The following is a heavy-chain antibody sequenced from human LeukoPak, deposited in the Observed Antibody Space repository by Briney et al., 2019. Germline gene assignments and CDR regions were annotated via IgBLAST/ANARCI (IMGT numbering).Heavy chain of an antibody. J-gene: IGHJ4*02. D-gene: IGHD4-17*01. CDR1: GGSISSYY. CDR3: ARHGGPGDYGDYGDYFDY. CDR2: IYYSGST. Sequence: SETLSLTCTVSGGSISSYYWSWIRQPPGKGLEWIGYIYYSGSTNYNPSLKSRVTISVDTSKNQFSLKLSSVTAADTAVYYCARHGGPGDYGDYGDYFDYWGQGTLVIVSS. V-gene: IGHV4-59*08.